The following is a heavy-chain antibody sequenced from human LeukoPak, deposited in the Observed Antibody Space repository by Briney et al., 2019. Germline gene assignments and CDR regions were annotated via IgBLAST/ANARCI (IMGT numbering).Heavy chain of an antibody. CDR1: GGSFSGYY. CDR2: INHSGST. CDR3: ARAPRIAVAGTDFDY. D-gene: IGHD6-19*01. J-gene: IGHJ4*02. V-gene: IGHV4-34*01. Sequence: PSETLSLTCAAYGGSFSGYYWSWIRQPPGKGLEWIGEINHSGSTNYNPSLKSRVTISVDTSKNQFSLKLSSVTAADTAVYYCARAPRIAVAGTDFDYWGQGTLVTVSS.